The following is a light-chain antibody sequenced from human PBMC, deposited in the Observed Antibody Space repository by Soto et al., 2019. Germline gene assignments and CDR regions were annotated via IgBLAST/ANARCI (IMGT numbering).Light chain of an antibody. CDR3: QQTHSAPRT. Sequence: DIQMTQSPSSLSASVGDGVTITCRASESVSRFLNWYQQKPGKAPHLLIIGASTLQDCVPSRFSSSGSGTEFTLTISSVQPEDFATYYCQQTHSAPRTFGQGTRQDIK. J-gene: IGKJ1*01. V-gene: IGKV1-39*01. CDR2: GAS. CDR1: ESVSRF.